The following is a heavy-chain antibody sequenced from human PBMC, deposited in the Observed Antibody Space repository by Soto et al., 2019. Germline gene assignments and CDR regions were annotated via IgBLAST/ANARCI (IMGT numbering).Heavy chain of an antibody. J-gene: IGHJ6*02. CDR3: ARVTYYYDSSGYYYVSYYYYGRDV. CDR1: GRTFSSYA. CDR2: IIPIFGTA. D-gene: IGHD3-22*01. Sequence: SVKVSCKASGRTFSSYAISWVRQAPGQGLEWMGGIIPIFGTANYAQKFQGRVTITADGSTSTAYMELSSLRSEDTAVYYCARVTYYYDSSGYYYVSYYYYGRDVWGQGTTVTVSS. V-gene: IGHV1-69*13.